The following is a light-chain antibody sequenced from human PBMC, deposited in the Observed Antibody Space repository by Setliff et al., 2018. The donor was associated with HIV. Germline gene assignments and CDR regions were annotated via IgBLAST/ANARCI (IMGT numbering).Light chain of an antibody. CDR3: CSYAGSPYV. CDR1: SSDVGGYNY. J-gene: IGLJ1*01. V-gene: IGLV2-11*01. Sequence: QSALAQPASVSGSPGQSVTISCTGTSSDVGGYNYVSWYQQHPGKAPKLVIFDVSKRPSGVPDRFSGSKSGNTASLTIPGLQAEDEADYYCCSYAGSPYVFGTGTKV. CDR2: DVS.